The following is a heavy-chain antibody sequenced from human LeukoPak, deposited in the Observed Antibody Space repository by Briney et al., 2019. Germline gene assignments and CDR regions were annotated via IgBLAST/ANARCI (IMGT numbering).Heavy chain of an antibody. D-gene: IGHD4-17*01. CDR2: VSNYKGHT. J-gene: IGHJ4*02. Sequence: AAVKVSCKASGYSFTSYGISWVRQAPGQGLEWMGWVSNYKGHTKYAQKFQDRVSMTTDISTNTAYMELRSLRSDDTAVYYCARDGDYEDYWGQGTLVTVSS. V-gene: IGHV1-18*01. CDR1: GYSFTSYG. CDR3: ARDGDYEDY.